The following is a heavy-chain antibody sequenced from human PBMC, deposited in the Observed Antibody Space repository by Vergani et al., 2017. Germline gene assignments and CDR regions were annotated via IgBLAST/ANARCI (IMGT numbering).Heavy chain of an antibody. CDR3: ARLRYSSSSATHWYFDL. CDR1: GFTFSHYS. J-gene: IGHJ2*01. D-gene: IGHD6-6*01. Sequence: EVQLVESGGGLVKPGGSLRLSCVASGFTFSHYSMNWVRQAPGKGLEWVSSISGNNDDVYYADSVKGRFTISRDNAKNSLYLDMSSLRAEDTAVYYCARLRYSSSSATHWYFDLWGRGTLVTVSS. V-gene: IGHV3-21*04. CDR2: ISGNNDDV.